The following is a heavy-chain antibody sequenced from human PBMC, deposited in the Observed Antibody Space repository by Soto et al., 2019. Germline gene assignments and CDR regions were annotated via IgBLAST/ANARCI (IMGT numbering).Heavy chain of an antibody. J-gene: IGHJ4*02. CDR2: ISAYNGNT. V-gene: IGHV1-18*01. CDR1: GYTFTSYG. Sequence: QVQLVQSGAEVKKPGASVKVSCKASGYTFTSYGISWVRQAPGQGLEWMGWISAYNGNTNYAQKLQGRVTMTTDTSPRTAYMELRSPRSDDTAVYYYASDGLAYCGGDCYSGGYWGQGTLVTVSS. D-gene: IGHD2-21*02. CDR3: ASDGLAYCGGDCYSGGY.